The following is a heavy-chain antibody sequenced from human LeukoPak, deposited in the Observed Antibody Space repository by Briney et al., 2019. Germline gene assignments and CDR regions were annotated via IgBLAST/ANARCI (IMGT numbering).Heavy chain of an antibody. J-gene: IGHJ4*02. D-gene: IGHD5-24*01. CDR2: INHSGST. CDR3: GRGHRGDGYNIIDY. Sequence: SETLSRTCAVYGGSFSGYYWSWIRQPPGKGLEWIGEINHSGSTKYNPSLKSRVTISVDTSKNQFSLKLSSMTAADTAVYYCGRGHRGDGYNIIDYWGQGTLVTVSS. V-gene: IGHV4-34*01. CDR1: GGSFSGYY.